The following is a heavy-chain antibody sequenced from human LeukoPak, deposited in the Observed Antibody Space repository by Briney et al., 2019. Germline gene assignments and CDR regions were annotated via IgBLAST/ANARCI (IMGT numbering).Heavy chain of an antibody. D-gene: IGHD3-22*01. Sequence: GGSLRLSCAASGFTFSSYSMNWVRQAPGKGLESVSSISSSSSYIYYADSVKGRFTISRDNAKNSLYLQMNSLRAEDTAVYYCARGYCYDSSGYYYPLHWGQGTLVTVSS. CDR1: GFTFSSYS. V-gene: IGHV3-21*01. J-gene: IGHJ4*02. CDR3: ARGYCYDSSGYYYPLH. CDR2: ISSSSSYI.